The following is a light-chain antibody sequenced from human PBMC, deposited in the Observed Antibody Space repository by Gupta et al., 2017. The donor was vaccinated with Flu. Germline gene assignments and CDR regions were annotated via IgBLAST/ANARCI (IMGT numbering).Light chain of an antibody. CDR2: AAS. J-gene: IGKJ1*01. CDR1: QSISSY. Sequence: EIQMTQSPSSLSASVGDRVTITCRASQSISSYLNWYQQKPGKAPKLLIYAASSLQSGVPSRFSGSGSGTDFTLTISSLQPEDFATYYCQRSYSTPRTFGQGTKVEIK. V-gene: IGKV1-39*01. CDR3: QRSYSTPRT.